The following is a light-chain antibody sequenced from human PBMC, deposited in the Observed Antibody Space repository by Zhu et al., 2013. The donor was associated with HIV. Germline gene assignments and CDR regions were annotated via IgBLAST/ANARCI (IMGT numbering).Light chain of an antibody. J-gene: IGKJ4*01. CDR1: QAISNY. V-gene: IGKV1-9*01. CDR2: AAS. Sequence: DIQLTQSPSFLSASVGDRVTITCRASQAISNYLAWYQQKPGKAPELLIYAASTLQSGVPSRFSGSGSGTEFTLTISSLQPEDFATYCCQQLDSYPLTFGGGTKVEVK. CDR3: QQLDSYPLT.